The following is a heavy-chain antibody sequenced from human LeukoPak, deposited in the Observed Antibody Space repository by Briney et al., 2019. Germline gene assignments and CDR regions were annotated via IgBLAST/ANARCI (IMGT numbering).Heavy chain of an antibody. CDR1: GLPIADFA. Sequence: GESLKISCVASGLPIADFAMHWVRQAPGKGLEWVSLISGDGVTTFYADSVKGRFSISRDNSKNSLSLEMNSLRTEDTAMYYCARESGKFDYWGQGTLVAVSS. CDR2: ISGDGVTT. V-gene: IGHV3-43*02. CDR3: ARESGKFDY. J-gene: IGHJ4*02.